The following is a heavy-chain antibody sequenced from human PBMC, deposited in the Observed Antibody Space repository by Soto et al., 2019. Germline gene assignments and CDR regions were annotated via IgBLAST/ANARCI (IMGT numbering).Heavy chain of an antibody. CDR3: AKGNLEGLDF. V-gene: IGHV3-53*01. CDR2: IYSGGDI. Sequence: ELQVVESGGGLIHPGGSLRLSCGASGFTVNINYMSWVRQAPGKGLEWVSVIYSGGDIYYADSVKGRFTISRDDSKNTVYLQMNSLRADDAAIYYCAKGNLEGLDFWGQGTLVSVST. CDR1: GFTVNINY. J-gene: IGHJ4*02. D-gene: IGHD1-1*01.